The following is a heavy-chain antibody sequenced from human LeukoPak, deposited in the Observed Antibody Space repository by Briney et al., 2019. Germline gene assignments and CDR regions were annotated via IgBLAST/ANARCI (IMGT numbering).Heavy chain of an antibody. J-gene: IGHJ3*02. D-gene: IGHD2-21*02. CDR1: GFTFSSYA. CDR2: ISGSGGST. V-gene: IGHV3-23*01. CDR3: AKDAFWTVVVTAIPVAFDI. Sequence: GGSLRLSCAASGFTFSSYAMSWVRQAPGKGLEWVSAISGSGGSTYYADSVKGRFTISRDNSKNTLYLQMNSLRAEDTAVYYCAKDAFWTVVVTAIPVAFDIWGQGTMVTVSS.